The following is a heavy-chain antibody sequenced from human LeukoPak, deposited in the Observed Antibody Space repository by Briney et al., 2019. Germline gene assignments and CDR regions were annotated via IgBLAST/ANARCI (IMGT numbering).Heavy chain of an antibody. CDR1: GFTFNTFA. V-gene: IGHV3-23*01. D-gene: IGHD3-16*01. Sequence: PGGSLRLSCAASGFTFNTFAMSWVRQAPGKGLEWVSSISPSGAATYYPDSAKGRFTISRDNSKNTLYLQMNSLRAEDTAVYYCAKGLATFGREDYWGQGTLVTVSS. CDR3: AKGLATFGREDY. J-gene: IGHJ4*02. CDR2: ISPSGAAT.